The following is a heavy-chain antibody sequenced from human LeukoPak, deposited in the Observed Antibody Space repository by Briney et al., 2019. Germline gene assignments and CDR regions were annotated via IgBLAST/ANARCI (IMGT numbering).Heavy chain of an antibody. J-gene: IGHJ3*02. CDR2: IRYDGSNK. V-gene: IGHV3-30*02. Sequence: TGGSLRLSCAASGFTFSYYGMHWVRQAPGKGLEWVAFIRYDGSNKYYADSVKGRFTISRDNSKNTLYLQMNSLRAEDTAAYYCAKGSGSYYKAAFDIWGQGTMVTVSS. CDR1: GFTFSYYG. CDR3: AKGSGSYYKAAFDI. D-gene: IGHD1-26*01.